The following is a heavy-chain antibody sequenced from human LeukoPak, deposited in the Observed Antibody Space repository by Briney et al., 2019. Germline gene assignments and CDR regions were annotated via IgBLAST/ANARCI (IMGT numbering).Heavy chain of an antibody. CDR2: IFPIFGTA. J-gene: IGHJ4*02. D-gene: IGHD3-10*01. CDR3: ALRVYYYGSGSYYNPFDY. Sequence: GSSVRVSCKASGGTFSSYAISWVRQAPGQGLEWMGGIFPIFGTANYAQKFQGRVTITADESTSTAYMELSSLRSEDTAVYYCALRVYYYGSGSYYNPFDYWGQGTLVTVSS. V-gene: IGHV1-69*01. CDR1: GGTFSSYA.